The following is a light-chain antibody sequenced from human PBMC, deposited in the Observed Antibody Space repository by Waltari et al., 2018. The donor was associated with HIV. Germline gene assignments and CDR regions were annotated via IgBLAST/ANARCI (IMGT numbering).Light chain of an antibody. Sequence: DIQMTQSPSSLSVSVGDRVTITCQASQDISNYLNWYQQKKGKAPKLLIYDASNLETGVPSRFSGSGSGTEFTFTISSLQPEDIATYYCQQYDNLILTFGPGTKVEIK. V-gene: IGKV1-33*01. CDR3: QQYDNLILT. CDR1: QDISNY. J-gene: IGKJ3*01. CDR2: DAS.